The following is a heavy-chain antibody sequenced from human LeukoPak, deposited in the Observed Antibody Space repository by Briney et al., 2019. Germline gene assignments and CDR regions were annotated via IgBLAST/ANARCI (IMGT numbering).Heavy chain of an antibody. V-gene: IGHV4-59*01. J-gene: IGHJ4*02. D-gene: IGHD5-12*01. Sequence: PSETLSLTCTVSGGSISSYYWSWIRQPPGKGLEWIGYIYYSGSTNYNPSLKSRVTISVDTSKNQFSPKLSSVTAADTAVCYCASGEMATILDYWGQGTLVTVSS. CDR3: ASGEMATILDY. CDR1: GGSISSYY. CDR2: IYYSGST.